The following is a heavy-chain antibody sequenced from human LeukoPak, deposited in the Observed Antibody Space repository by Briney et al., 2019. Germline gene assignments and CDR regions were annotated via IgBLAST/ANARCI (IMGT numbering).Heavy chain of an antibody. CDR2: INHSRST. CDR1: GGSFSGYY. V-gene: IGHV4-34*01. J-gene: IGHJ4*02. D-gene: IGHD2-15*01. Sequence: SDTLSLTCAVYGGSFSGYYWRGIRQPPGKGVEWIGEINHSRSTNYNPSLKSRVTISVDTSQNQFYLELSSVTAADPAVYYCASRNLGYCSGGSCYSSWVTHYWGQGTLVTVSS. CDR3: ASRNLGYCSGGSCYSSWVTHY.